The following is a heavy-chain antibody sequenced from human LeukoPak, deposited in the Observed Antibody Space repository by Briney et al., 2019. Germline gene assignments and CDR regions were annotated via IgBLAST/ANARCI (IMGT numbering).Heavy chain of an antibody. CDR3: ASTLGSYYYDSSGYYYFDY. CDR1: GFTVSSNY. D-gene: IGHD3-22*01. Sequence: GGSLRLSCAASGFTVSSNYMSWVRQAPGKGLEWGSVIYSGGSTYYADSVKGRFTISRDNSKNTLYLQMNSLRAEDTAVYYCASTLGSYYYDSSGYYYFDYWGQGTLVTVSS. J-gene: IGHJ4*02. V-gene: IGHV3-66*02. CDR2: IYSGGST.